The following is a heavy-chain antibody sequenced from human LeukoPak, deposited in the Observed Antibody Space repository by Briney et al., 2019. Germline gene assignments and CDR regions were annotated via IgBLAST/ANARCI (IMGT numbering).Heavy chain of an antibody. J-gene: IGHJ6*03. CDR2: INTYNGNT. Sequence: ASVKVSCKASGYTFTSYVSWVRLAPRQGLEWMGWINTYNGNTYYAQKLQGRVTMTTDTSTSTVYMDLRSLRSDDTAVYYCARNREQIQVWLTGTYSFYYYMDVWGKGTTVTVSS. CDR1: GYTFTSY. V-gene: IGHV1-18*01. CDR3: ARNREQIQVWLTGTYSFYYYMDV. D-gene: IGHD5-18*01.